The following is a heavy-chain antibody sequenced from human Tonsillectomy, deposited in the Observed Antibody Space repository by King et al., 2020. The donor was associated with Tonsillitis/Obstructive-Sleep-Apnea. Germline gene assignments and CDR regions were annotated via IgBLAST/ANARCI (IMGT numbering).Heavy chain of an antibody. Sequence: VQLVESGGGLVKPGESLILSCAGSGFSFSTYTMDWVRQAPGKGLEWVSSISTTSTYIYYADSVKGRFTISRDNAKNSLYLQMNSLRAEDTAVYYCASDFGYSYGYGFDYWGQGTPVTVSS. D-gene: IGHD5-18*01. V-gene: IGHV3-21*01. CDR3: ASDFGYSYGYGFDY. CDR1: GFSFSTYT. CDR2: ISTTSTYI. J-gene: IGHJ4*02.